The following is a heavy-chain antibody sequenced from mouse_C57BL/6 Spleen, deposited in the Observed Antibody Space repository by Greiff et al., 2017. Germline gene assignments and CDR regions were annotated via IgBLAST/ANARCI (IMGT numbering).Heavy chain of an antibody. D-gene: IGHD1-1*01. Sequence: QVQLQQSGAELVKPGASVKISCKASGYAFSSYWMNWVKQRPGKGLEWIGQNYPGDGDTNYNGKFKGKATLTADKSSSTAYMQLSSLTSEDSAVYFCAREGSITTVVANLDYWGQGTTLTVSS. CDR2: NYPGDGDT. CDR3: AREGSITTVVANLDY. V-gene: IGHV1-80*01. CDR1: GYAFSSYW. J-gene: IGHJ2*01.